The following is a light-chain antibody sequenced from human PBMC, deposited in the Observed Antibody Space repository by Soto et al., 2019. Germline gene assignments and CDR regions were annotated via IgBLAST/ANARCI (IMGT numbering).Light chain of an antibody. CDR2: DAS. CDR3: QQYNNWPPWT. J-gene: IGKJ1*01. V-gene: IGKV1-5*01. Sequence: DIEMSQSPSLLSASVGDSVTITCRASQSLNRWLAWYQQKPGKAPKLLIYDASSLQSGVPSRFSGSGSGTEFTLTISSLQSEDFAVYYCQQYNNWPPWTFGQGSKVDI. CDR1: QSLNRW.